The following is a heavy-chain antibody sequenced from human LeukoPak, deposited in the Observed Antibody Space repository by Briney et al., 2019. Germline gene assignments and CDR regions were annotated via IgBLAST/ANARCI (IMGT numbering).Heavy chain of an antibody. V-gene: IGHV4-39*07. Sequence: SETLSLTCTVSGGSISTSSYYWGWVRQPPGKGLEWIGNIFYSGSTYYSPSLKSRVTISLDTSKNHFSLTLSSVTAADTAVYYCARSDGYGLVGIWGQGTMVTVSS. CDR2: IFYSGST. D-gene: IGHD3-10*01. CDR1: GGSISTSSYY. J-gene: IGHJ3*02. CDR3: ARSDGYGLVGI.